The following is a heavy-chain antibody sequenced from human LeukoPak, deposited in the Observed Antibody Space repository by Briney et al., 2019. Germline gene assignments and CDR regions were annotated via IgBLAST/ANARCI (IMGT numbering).Heavy chain of an antibody. J-gene: IGHJ4*02. Sequence: GRSLRLSCAASGFTFDDYAMHWVRQAPGKGLEWVSGISGSGGSTYYADSVKGRFTISRDNSKNTLYLQMSSLRAEDTAVYYCAKDRGRYYDSSGYYWGYYFDSWGQGILVTVST. CDR1: GFTFDDYA. V-gene: IGHV3-23*01. CDR3: AKDRGRYYDSSGYYWGYYFDS. CDR2: ISGSGGST. D-gene: IGHD3-22*01.